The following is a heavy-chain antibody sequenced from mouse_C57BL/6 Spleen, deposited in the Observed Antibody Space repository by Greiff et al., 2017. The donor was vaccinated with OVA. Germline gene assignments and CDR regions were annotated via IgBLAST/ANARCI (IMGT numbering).Heavy chain of an antibody. J-gene: IGHJ1*03. Sequence: VQLQQPGAELVKPGASVKLSCKASGYTFTSYWMHWVKQRPGQGLEWIGMIHPNSGSTNYNEKFKSKATLTVDKSSSTAYMQRSSLTSEDSAVYYCAREGLTGTGYFDVWGTGTTVTVSS. CDR3: AREGLTGTGYFDV. CDR1: GYTFTSYW. V-gene: IGHV1-64*01. D-gene: IGHD4-1*01. CDR2: IHPNSGST.